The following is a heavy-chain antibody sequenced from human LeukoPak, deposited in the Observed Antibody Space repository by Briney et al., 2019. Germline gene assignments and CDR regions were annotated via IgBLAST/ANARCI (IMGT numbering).Heavy chain of an antibody. CDR1: GFTFSSYA. CDR3: AKYGGYNSRPRRYFDY. Sequence: GGSLRLSCAASGFTFSSYAMSWVRQAPGRGLEWVSAISGSGGSTYYADSVKGRFTISRDNSKNTLYLQMNSLRAEDTAVYYCAKYGGYNSRPRRYFDYWGQGTLVTVSS. CDR2: ISGSGGST. V-gene: IGHV3-23*01. J-gene: IGHJ4*02. D-gene: IGHD5-24*01.